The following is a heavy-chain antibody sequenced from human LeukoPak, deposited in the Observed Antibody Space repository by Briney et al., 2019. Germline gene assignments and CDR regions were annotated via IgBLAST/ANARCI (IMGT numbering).Heavy chain of an antibody. J-gene: IGHJ4*02. V-gene: IGHV4-30-4*08. CDR3: ARGREENYDFWSGYYKGVHFDF. CDR1: GGSLSSVDYY. Sequence: PSETLSLTCTVSGGSLSSVDYYWGWIRQSPGKGLEWIWYLSHIGSSYYNPSLKSRMTMSVDTSKNQVSLKLRSVTAADTAVYFCARGREENYDFWSGYYKGVHFDFWGQGTLVTVSS. D-gene: IGHD3-3*01. CDR2: LSHIGSS.